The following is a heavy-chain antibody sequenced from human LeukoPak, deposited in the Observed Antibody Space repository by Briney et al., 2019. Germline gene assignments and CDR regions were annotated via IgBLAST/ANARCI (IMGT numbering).Heavy chain of an antibody. Sequence: GGSLRLSCAASGFTFSSNGMNWVRQAPGKGLEWVSYISATGGTIYYADSVKGRFTISRDNAKNSLYLQMNSLRVEDTAVYYCYCAVEDYWGQGTLVTVSS. CDR3: YCAVEDY. CDR1: GFTFSSNG. J-gene: IGHJ4*02. V-gene: IGHV3-48*04. D-gene: IGHD2-15*01. CDR2: ISATGGTI.